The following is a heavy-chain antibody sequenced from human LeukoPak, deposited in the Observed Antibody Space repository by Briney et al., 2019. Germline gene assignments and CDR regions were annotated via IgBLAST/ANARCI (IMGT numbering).Heavy chain of an antibody. J-gene: IGHJ4*02. CDR2: ISGSGGST. CDR1: GFTVSSNS. Sequence: GGSLRLSCAASGFTVSSNSISWVRQAPGKGLEWVSAISGSGGSTYYADSVKGRFTISRDNSKNTLYLQMNSLRAEDTAVYYCAKDPLKSMIVVVIAPDYWGQGTLVTVSS. CDR3: AKDPLKSMIVVVIAPDY. V-gene: IGHV3-23*01. D-gene: IGHD3-22*01.